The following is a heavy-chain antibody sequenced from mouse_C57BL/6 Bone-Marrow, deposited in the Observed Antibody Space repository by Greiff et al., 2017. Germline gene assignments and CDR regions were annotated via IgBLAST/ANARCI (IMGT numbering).Heavy chain of an antibody. J-gene: IGHJ2*01. CDR2: IDPANGNT. V-gene: IGHV14-3*01. CDR3: ARYSFDY. Sequence: EVQLQQSVAELVRPGASVKLSCTASGFNFKNTYMHWVKQSPEQGLEWIGRIDPANGNTYYAPKFQGKVTITTDTSSNTLYLQLSSLTSEDTAIYYCARYSFDYWGQGTTVTVSS. D-gene: IGHD2-12*01. CDR1: GFNFKNTY.